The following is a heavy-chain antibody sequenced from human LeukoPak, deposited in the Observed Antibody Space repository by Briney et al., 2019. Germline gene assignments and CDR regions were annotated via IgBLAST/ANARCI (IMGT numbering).Heavy chain of an antibody. CDR2: TSPDGSGT. J-gene: IGHJ2*01. V-gene: IGHV3-74*01. CDR1: GFTFSSYL. Sequence: GGSLRLSCAASGFTFSSYLMHWVRHAPGKGLMWVSRTSPDGSGTVYADAVKGRFTISRDNAKNTLYLQMNSLTAEDTAVYYCARDVQVYWYFDLWGRGTLVTVSS. D-gene: IGHD1-1*01. CDR3: ARDVQVYWYFDL.